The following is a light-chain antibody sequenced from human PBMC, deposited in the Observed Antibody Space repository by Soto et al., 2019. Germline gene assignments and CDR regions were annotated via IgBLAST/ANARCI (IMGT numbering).Light chain of an antibody. CDR3: QQVNIYPFT. Sequence: DIQLTQSPPYLSASVGDRVTIICRASQGISSFLAWYQQKPGRAPKLLVYGASTVERGVPSGFSGSGSGAEFTLTISSLQPEDFATYYCQQVNIYPFTFGPGTRVDIK. J-gene: IGKJ3*01. CDR1: QGISSF. CDR2: GAS. V-gene: IGKV1-9*01.